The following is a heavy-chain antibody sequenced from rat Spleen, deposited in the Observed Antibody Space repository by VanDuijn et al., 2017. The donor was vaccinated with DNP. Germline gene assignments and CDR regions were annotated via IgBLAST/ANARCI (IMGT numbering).Heavy chain of an antibody. D-gene: IGHD1-12*03. CDR1: GFTFSDYY. Sequence: EVQLVESGGGLVQPGRSLKLSCAASGFTFSDYYMAWVRQAPKKGLEWVACISYEGSRTYYGDSVKGRFTISRDDAQDTLYLQMNSLRSEDTATYYCAREGDYYDGYGDALDAWGQGTSVTVSS. CDR3: AREGDYYDGYGDALDA. CDR2: ISYEGSRT. J-gene: IGHJ4*01. V-gene: IGHV5-22*01.